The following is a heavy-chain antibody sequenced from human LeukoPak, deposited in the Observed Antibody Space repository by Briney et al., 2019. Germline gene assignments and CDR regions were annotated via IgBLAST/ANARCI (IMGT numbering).Heavy chain of an antibody. CDR1: GGSISNHN. CDR3: SRDMLGYYYGSGNYGSFDT. V-gene: IGHV4-59*11. Sequence: SETLSLTCTVSGGSISNHNWTWIRQCPGKGLEWIGYIYYSGISDYNPSLRSRVTMSVDTSKNQFSLKLNSLTAADTAVYYCSRDMLGYYYGSGNYGSFDTWGQGTLVTVSS. D-gene: IGHD3-10*01. CDR2: IYYSGIS. J-gene: IGHJ5*02.